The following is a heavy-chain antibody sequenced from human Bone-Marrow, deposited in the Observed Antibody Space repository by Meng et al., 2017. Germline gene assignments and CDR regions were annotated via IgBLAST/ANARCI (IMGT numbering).Heavy chain of an antibody. CDR2: INSDGSIT. Sequence: EVQLLESGGGLVQPGGSLRLSCAASGFTFSTYWMHWVRQAPGKGLVWVSHINSDGSITGYADSVKGRFTISRDNAKNTLFLQMSSLRAEDTAVYYCARAPGIAAAAWGQGALVTVSS. J-gene: IGHJ4*02. D-gene: IGHD6-25*01. CDR3: ARAPGIAAAA. CDR1: GFTFSTYW. V-gene: IGHV3-74*02.